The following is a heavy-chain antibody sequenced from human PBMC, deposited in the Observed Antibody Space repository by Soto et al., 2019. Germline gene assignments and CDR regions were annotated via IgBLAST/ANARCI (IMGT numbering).Heavy chain of an antibody. J-gene: IGHJ3*02. Sequence: EVQLLESGGGLVQPGGSLRLSCAASGFTFNSYAMSWVRQAPGKGLEWVSAISGSGDSTYYADSVKGRFTISRDNSKNTLYLQMNSLRAEDTAVYYCAKDPNWNDDAFDIWGQGTMVTVSS. D-gene: IGHD1-1*01. CDR2: ISGSGDST. CDR1: GFTFNSYA. V-gene: IGHV3-23*01. CDR3: AKDPNWNDDAFDI.